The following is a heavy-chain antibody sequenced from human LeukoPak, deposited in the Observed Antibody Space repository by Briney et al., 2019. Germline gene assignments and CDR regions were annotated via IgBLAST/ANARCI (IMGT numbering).Heavy chain of an antibody. D-gene: IGHD3-10*01. Sequence: PSETLSLTCAVYGGSFSGYYWSWIRQPPGKGPEWIGEINHSGSTNYNPSLKSRVTISVDTSKNQFSLKLSSVTAADTAVYYCARDRAYGSGSYRYYYYYYMDVWGKGTTVTVSS. CDR3: ARDRAYGSGSYRYYYYYYMDV. J-gene: IGHJ6*03. CDR1: GGSFSGYY. V-gene: IGHV4-34*01. CDR2: INHSGST.